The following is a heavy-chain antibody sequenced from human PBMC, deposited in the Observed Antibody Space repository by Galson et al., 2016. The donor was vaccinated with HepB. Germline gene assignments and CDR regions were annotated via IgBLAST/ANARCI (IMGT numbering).Heavy chain of an antibody. CDR3: ARTLRGSVLNYYYNGLDV. CDR2: IYYSGST. J-gene: IGHJ6*02. Sequence: TLSLTCTVSGGSISGGGHSWSWIRQHPGKGLEFIGYIYYSGSTDYNPSLKSRVTISVDTSKNQFSLKLTSVTAADTAVYYCARTLRGSVLNYYYNGLDVWGQGTTVTVSS. V-gene: IGHV4-31*03. D-gene: IGHD3-10*01. CDR1: GGSISGGGHS.